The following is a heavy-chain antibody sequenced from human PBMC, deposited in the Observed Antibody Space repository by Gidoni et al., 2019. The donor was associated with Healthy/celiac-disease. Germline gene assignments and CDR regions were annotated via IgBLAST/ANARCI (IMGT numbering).Heavy chain of an antibody. V-gene: IGHV3-33*01. J-gene: IGHJ5*02. CDR1: GFTFSSYG. CDR3: ARDRTTIFGAAFDP. Sequence: QVQLVESGGGVVQPGRSLRLSCAASGFTFSSYGMHWVRQAPGKGLEWVAVIWYDGSNKYYADSVKGRFTISRDNSKNTLYLQMNSLRAEDTAVYYCARDRTTIFGAAFDPWGQGTLVTVSS. D-gene: IGHD3-3*01. CDR2: IWYDGSNK.